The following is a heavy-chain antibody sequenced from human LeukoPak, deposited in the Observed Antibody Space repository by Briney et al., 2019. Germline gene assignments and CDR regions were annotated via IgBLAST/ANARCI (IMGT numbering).Heavy chain of an antibody. D-gene: IGHD2-21*01. V-gene: IGHV3-7*01. CDR3: DCGCDSGFRN. CDR1: GFTFSSYW. Sequence: GGSLRLSCAASGFTFSSYWMNWIRQAPGKGLEWVATIKEDGSEKYYVDSVKGRFTISRDNAKNSLYLQMNSLRAEDTAVYYCDCGCDSGFRNWGEENHHTFSS. CDR2: IKEDGSEK. J-gene: IGHJ4*02.